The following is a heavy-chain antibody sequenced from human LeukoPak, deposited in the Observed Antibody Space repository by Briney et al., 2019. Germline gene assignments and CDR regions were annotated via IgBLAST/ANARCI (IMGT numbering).Heavy chain of an antibody. CDR1: GFTFSSYA. CDR2: ISGSGGST. V-gene: IGHV3-23*01. CDR3: ARQGSYYGYFDY. J-gene: IGHJ4*02. Sequence: GGSLRLSCAASGFTFSSYAMSWVRQAPGKGLEWVSAISGSGGSTYYADSVKGRFTISRDNSKNTLYLQMSSLRAEDTAVYYCARQGSYYGYFDYWGQGTLVTVSS. D-gene: IGHD3-10*01.